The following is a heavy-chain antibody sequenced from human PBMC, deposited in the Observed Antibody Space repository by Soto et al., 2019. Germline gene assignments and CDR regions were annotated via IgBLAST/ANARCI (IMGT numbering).Heavy chain of an antibody. CDR2: IYYSGST. CDR1: GGSISSGGYY. V-gene: IGHV4-31*03. D-gene: IGHD3-10*01. CDR3: ARVGFQSPGYWFDP. J-gene: IGHJ5*02. Sequence: SETLSLTCTVSGGSISSGGYYWSWIRQHPGKGLEWIGYIYYSGSTYYNPSLKSRVTISVDTSKNQFSLKLSSVTAADTAVYYCARVGFQSPGYWFDPWGQGTLVTVSS.